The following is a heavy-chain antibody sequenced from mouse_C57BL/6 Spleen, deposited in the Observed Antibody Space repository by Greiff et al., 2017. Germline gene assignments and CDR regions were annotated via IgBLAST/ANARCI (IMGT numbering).Heavy chain of an antibody. CDR3: ARDLKYFDV. Sequence: LQESGPELVKPGASVKISCKASGYAFSSSWMNWVKQRPGKGLEWIGRIYPGDGDTNYNGKFKGKATLTADKSSSTAYMQLSSLTSEDSAVYFCARDLKYFDVWGTGTTVTVSS. J-gene: IGHJ1*03. V-gene: IGHV1-82*01. CDR1: GYAFSSSW. CDR2: IYPGDGDT.